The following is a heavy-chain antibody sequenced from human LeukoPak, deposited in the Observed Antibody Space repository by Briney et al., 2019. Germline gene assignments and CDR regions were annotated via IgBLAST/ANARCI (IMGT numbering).Heavy chain of an antibody. CDR2: IYYSGST. CDR3: ARHGDGSSWSYNWFDP. J-gene: IGHJ5*02. V-gene: IGHV4-59*08. CDR1: GDSISSYY. D-gene: IGHD6-13*01. Sequence: SETLSLTCTVSGDSISSYYWSWIRQPPGKGLEWIGYIYYSGSTNYNPSLKSRVTISVDTSKNQFSLKLSSVTAADTAVYYCARHGDGSSWSYNWFDPWGQGTLVTVSS.